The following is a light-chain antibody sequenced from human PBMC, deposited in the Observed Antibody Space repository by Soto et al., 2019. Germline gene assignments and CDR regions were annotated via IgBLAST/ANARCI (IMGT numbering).Light chain of an antibody. Sequence: QAVVTQPPSVSGAPGQRVTISCTGRSSNIGAGYDVHWYQQLPGTAPKLLISTNNIRPSGVPDRFSGSKSGTSASLAITGLQAEDEADYFCQSYDNILSGPLFGGGTQLTVL. CDR3: QSYDNILSGPL. V-gene: IGLV1-40*01. J-gene: IGLJ3*02. CDR2: TNN. CDR1: SSNIGAGYD.